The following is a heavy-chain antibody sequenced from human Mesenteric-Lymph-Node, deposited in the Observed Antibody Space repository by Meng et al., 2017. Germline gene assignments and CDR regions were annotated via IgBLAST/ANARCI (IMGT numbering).Heavy chain of an antibody. J-gene: IGHJ4*02. Sequence: GGSLRLSCAASGFTFSSYSLHWVRQAPGKGLEWVAVISYDGNIKYYADSVKGRFTISRDNSKNTLYLQMNSLRAEDTAVYYCAKDPAAGSLVFDYWGQGTLVTVSS. D-gene: IGHD3-16*02. CDR1: GFTFSSYS. CDR3: AKDPAAGSLVFDY. CDR2: ISYDGNIK. V-gene: IGHV3-30*07.